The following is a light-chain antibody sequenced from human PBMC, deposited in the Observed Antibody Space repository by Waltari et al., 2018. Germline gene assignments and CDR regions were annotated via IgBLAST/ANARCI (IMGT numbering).Light chain of an antibody. CDR2: EGS. CDR3: CSYAGGRTWV. J-gene: IGLJ3*02. Sequence: QSALTQPASVSGSPGQSITTSCTGTSSDVGTYNLVSWYQQHPGKAPKLLIYEGSKRPSGVSDRFSGSRSGNTASLTISGLLADDEGYYYCCSYAGGRTWVFGGGTKLTVL. CDR1: SSDVGTYNL. V-gene: IGLV2-23*01.